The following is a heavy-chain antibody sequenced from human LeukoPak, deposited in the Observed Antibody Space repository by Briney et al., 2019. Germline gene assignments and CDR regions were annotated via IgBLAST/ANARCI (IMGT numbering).Heavy chain of an antibody. D-gene: IGHD1-26*01. V-gene: IGHV3/OR16-9*01. CDR3: VRHAGGAGGQ. CDR1: GFSFGGHY. J-gene: IGHJ4*02. Sequence: GGSLRLSCAASGFSFGGHYMSWVRQAPGKGPEWISYISGNGGDIAYADSVKGRFTISRDNAKNSLHLQMNSLRVEDTAVYHCVRHAGGAGGQWGQGTLIAVSS. CDR2: ISGNGGDI.